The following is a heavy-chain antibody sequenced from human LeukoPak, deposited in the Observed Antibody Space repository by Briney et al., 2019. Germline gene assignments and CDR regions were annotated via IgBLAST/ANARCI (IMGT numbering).Heavy chain of an antibody. J-gene: IGHJ4*02. D-gene: IGHD3-3*01. CDR3: ARDPQYYDFWSGYNYFDY. Sequence: ASVMVYWKASGYTFTRYYMHWVRQAPGQGLEWMGMINPSGGSTSYAQKFQARVTMTRDMSTSTVYMALSSLRSEDTAVYHCARDPQYYDFWSGYNYFDYWGQGTLVTVSS. CDR2: INPSGGST. CDR1: GYTFTRYY. V-gene: IGHV1-46*01.